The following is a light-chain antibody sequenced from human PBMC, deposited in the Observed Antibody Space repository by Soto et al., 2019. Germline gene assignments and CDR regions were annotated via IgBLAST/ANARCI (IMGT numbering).Light chain of an antibody. Sequence: QSVMTQPPSVSAAPGQRVTISCSGSSSNIGGNSVSWYQQLPGTAPKLLIYDDDKRPSGIPDRFSGSKSGTSATLGITGFQTGDEADYYCGSWNSSRSAYVFVTGTKVTVL. V-gene: IGLV1-51*01. CDR1: SSNIGGNS. CDR2: DDD. J-gene: IGLJ1*01. CDR3: GSWNSSRSAYV.